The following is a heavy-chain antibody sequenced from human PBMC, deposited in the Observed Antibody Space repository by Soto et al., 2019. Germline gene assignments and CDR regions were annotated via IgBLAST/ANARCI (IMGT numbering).Heavy chain of an antibody. Sequence: SETLSLTCTVSGGSISSGGYYWSWIRQHPGKGLEWIGYIYYSGSTYYNPSLKSRVTISVDTSKNQFSLKLSSVTAADTAVYYCARAPAVYYDYVWGSYRSPSFDYWGQGTLVTVSS. CDR1: GGSISSGGYY. V-gene: IGHV4-31*03. CDR3: ARAPAVYYDYVWGSYRSPSFDY. D-gene: IGHD3-16*02. CDR2: IYYSGST. J-gene: IGHJ4*02.